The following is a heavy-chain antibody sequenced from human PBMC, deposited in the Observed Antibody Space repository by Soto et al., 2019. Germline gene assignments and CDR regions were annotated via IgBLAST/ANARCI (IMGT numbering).Heavy chain of an antibody. Sequence: ASVKVSCKASGYTFTSYYMHWVRQAPGQGLEWMGIINPSGGSTSYAQKFQGRVTMTRDTSTSTVYMELSSLRSEDTAVYYCAREVRGYCSSTSCSKPGGYYYYMDVWGKGTTVTVSS. CDR2: INPSGGST. CDR1: GYTFTSYY. D-gene: IGHD2-2*01. CDR3: AREVRGYCSSTSCSKPGGYYYYMDV. J-gene: IGHJ6*03. V-gene: IGHV1-46*03.